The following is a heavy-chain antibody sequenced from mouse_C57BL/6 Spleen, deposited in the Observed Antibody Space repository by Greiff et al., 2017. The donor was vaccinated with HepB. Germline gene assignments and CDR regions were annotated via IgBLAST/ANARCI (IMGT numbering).Heavy chain of an antibody. CDR2: IYPGSGST. Sequence: QVQLQQPGAELVKPGASVKMSCKASGYTFTSYWITWVKQRPGQGLEWIGDIYPGSGSTNYNEKFKSKATLTVDTSSSTAYMQLSSLTSEDSAVYYCARRDYGNYGTAWFAYWGQGTLVTVSA. CDR1: GYTFTSYW. CDR3: ARRDYGNYGTAWFAY. D-gene: IGHD2-1*01. J-gene: IGHJ3*01. V-gene: IGHV1-55*01.